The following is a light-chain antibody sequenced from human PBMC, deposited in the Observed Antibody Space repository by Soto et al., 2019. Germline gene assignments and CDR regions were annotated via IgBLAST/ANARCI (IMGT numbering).Light chain of an antibody. V-gene: IGKV3-11*01. CDR3: QQRSSWPLLT. CDR2: DAS. CDR1: QSVSNY. J-gene: IGKJ4*01. Sequence: EIVLTQSPATLSLSPGERATLSCRASQSVSNYLAWFQQKPGQAPRLLIYDASNTATGIPASFSGSGSGTDFTLSISSLEPEDCAVYYCQQRSSWPLLTFGGGTKVEI.